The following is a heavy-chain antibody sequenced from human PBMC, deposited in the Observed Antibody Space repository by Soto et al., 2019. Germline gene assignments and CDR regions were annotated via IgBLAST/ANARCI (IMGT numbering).Heavy chain of an antibody. CDR2: INRDGSST. D-gene: IGHD3-22*01. Sequence: VQLVESGGGLVQPGGSLRLSCAASGFTFSSYWMNWVRQAPGKGLVWVSRINRDGSSTSYADSVKGRFTISRDNAKNKLYLQMDSQRAEDTAVYYCARYNPYYYDSSGYPGHDAFHIWGQGTMVTVSS. CDR1: GFTFSSYW. J-gene: IGHJ3*02. CDR3: ARYNPYYYDSSGYPGHDAFHI. V-gene: IGHV3-74*01.